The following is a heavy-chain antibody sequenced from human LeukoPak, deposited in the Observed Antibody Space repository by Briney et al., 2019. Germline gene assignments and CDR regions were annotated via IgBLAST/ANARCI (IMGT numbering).Heavy chain of an antibody. D-gene: IGHD1-26*01. CDR1: GGTFSSYA. V-gene: IGHV1-69*13. CDR2: IIPIFGTA. CDR3: ASLVGATRRKGDAFDI. Sequence: GASVKVSCKASGGTFSSYAISWVRQAPGQGLEWMGGIIPIFGTANYAQKFQGRVTITADESTSTAYMELSSLRSEDTAVYYCASLVGATRRKGDAFDIWGQGTMVTVSS. J-gene: IGHJ3*02.